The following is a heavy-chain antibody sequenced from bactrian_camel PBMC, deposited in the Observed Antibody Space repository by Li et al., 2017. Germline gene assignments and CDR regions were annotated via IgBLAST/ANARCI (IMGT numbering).Heavy chain of an antibody. Sequence: QVQLVESGGGSVQAGGSLRLSCATSGYTFSTWCMGWFRQAPGKEREGVVSIASDGSTRYADSVKGRFTVSKDNAKNTLYLEMNSLKPEDTAMYYCAARGPYCYTKLSVRDFTYWGQGTQVTVS. CDR1: GYTFSTWC. CDR2: IASDGST. CDR3: AARGPYCYTKLSVRDFTY. J-gene: IGHJ6*01. V-gene: IGHV3S53*01. D-gene: IGHD2*01.